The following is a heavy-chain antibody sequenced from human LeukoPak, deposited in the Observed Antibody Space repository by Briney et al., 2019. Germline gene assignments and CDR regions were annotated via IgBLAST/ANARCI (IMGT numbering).Heavy chain of an antibody. D-gene: IGHD2-2*01. CDR2: INHSGST. CDR1: GGSFSGYY. CDR3: ARGLEIDIVVVPAARLYDY. Sequence: SETLSPTCAVYGGSFSGYYWSWIRQPPGKGLEWIGEINHSGSTNYNPSLKSRVTISVDTSKNQFSLKLSSVTAADTAVYYCARGLEIDIVVVPAARLYDYWGQGTLVTVSS. J-gene: IGHJ4*02. V-gene: IGHV4-34*01.